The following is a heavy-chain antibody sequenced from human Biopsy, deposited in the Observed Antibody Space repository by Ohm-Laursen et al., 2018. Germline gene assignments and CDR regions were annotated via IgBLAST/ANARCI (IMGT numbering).Heavy chain of an antibody. J-gene: IGHJ2*01. D-gene: IGHD5-12*01. CDR2: IHYTGHI. V-gene: IGHV4-59*08. Sequence: SETLSLTCIVSGDSVTKYYWSWIRQTPGKGLEWIGYIHYTGHIRINPSLNSRATISVDTSKDQFSLKLSSLTAADTAIYYCARNRVDVVKVTTIGWNFDLWGRGTLVTVS. CDR1: GDSVTKYY. CDR3: ARNRVDVVKVTTIGWNFDL.